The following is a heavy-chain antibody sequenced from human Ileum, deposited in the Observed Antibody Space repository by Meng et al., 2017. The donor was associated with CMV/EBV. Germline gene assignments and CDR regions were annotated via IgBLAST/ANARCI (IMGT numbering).Heavy chain of an antibody. V-gene: IGHV1-46*01. CDR2: IYPSGGST. CDR3: ARGGSYPVSGMDV. Sequence: ASVKVSCKASGYTLSNYYVHWVRQAPGQGLEWMGIIYPSGGSTSYAQKFQGRVTMTRDTSTSTVYMELSSLRSEDTAVYYCARGGSYPVSGMDVWGQGTTVTVSS. D-gene: IGHD1-26*01. CDR1: GYTLSNYY. J-gene: IGHJ6*02.